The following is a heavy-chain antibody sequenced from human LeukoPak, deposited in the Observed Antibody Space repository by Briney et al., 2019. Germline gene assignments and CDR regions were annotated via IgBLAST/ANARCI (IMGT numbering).Heavy chain of an antibody. Sequence: GGSLRLSCAASGFTFSSYDMHWVRQATGKGLEWVSAIGTAGDTYYPGSAKGRFTISRENAKNSLYLQMNSLRAGDTAVYYCARGPRRIPAAYYYYYGMDVWGQGTTVTVSS. CDR2: IGTAGDT. CDR1: GFTFSSYD. CDR3: ARGPRRIPAAYYYYYGMDV. J-gene: IGHJ6*02. V-gene: IGHV3-13*04. D-gene: IGHD2-2*01.